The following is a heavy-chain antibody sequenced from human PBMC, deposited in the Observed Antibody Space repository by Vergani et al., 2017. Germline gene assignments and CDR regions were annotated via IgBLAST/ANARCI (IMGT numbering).Heavy chain of an antibody. CDR3: ARSGYCAHGVCYMTYYYYMDV. Sequence: EVLLVESGGGLVQPGGSLRLSCAASGFTFSAYWMNWVRQAPGKGLEWVANIKQDGSEKYYVDSVKGRFNISRDNANNLVYLQMSSVRADDTAVYYCARSGYCAHGVCYMTYYYYMDVWGKGTAVTVSS. D-gene: IGHD2-8*01. CDR1: GFTFSAYW. V-gene: IGHV3-7*01. CDR2: IKQDGSEK. J-gene: IGHJ6*03.